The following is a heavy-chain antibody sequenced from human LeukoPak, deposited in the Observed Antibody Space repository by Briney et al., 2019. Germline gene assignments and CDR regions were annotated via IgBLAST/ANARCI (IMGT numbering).Heavy chain of an antibody. CDR1: GFTFSSYA. V-gene: IGHV3-23*01. CDR2: IIGSRGST. CDR3: AKDPQRQLLHYYYYYMDV. J-gene: IGHJ6*03. Sequence: GGSLRLSCAVAGFTFSSYAMSWVRQAPGKGLEWVSAIIGSRGSTYYADSVKGRFTISRDNSKNTLYLQMNSLRAEDTVVYYCAKDPQRQLLHYYYYYMDVWGKGTTVTVSS. D-gene: IGHD2-2*01.